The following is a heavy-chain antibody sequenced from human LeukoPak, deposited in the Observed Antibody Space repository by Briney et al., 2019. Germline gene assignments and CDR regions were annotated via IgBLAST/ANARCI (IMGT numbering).Heavy chain of an antibody. CDR3: AREIDFWSGYYEPIFDY. Sequence: SVKVSCKASGGTFSSYAISWVRHAPGQGLEWMGGIIPIFGTANYAQKFQGRVTITADESTSTTYMELSSLRSEDTAVYYCAREIDFWSGYYEPIFDYWGQGTLVTVSS. J-gene: IGHJ4*02. D-gene: IGHD3-3*01. V-gene: IGHV1-69*13. CDR2: IIPIFGTA. CDR1: GGTFSSYA.